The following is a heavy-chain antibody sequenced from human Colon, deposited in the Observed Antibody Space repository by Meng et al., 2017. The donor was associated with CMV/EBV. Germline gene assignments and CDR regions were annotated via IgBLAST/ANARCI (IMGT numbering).Heavy chain of an antibody. Sequence: SCEVSGFTISDRPMRWIRQAPGEGLAWIICVTRDSMIYSAESVRGRFTISRDNAKNSMYLQLNSLRAEDTAVYYCVSGITGRPESEYWGQGTLVTVSS. CDR3: VSGITGRPESEY. CDR1: GFTISDRP. D-gene: IGHD1-14*01. V-gene: IGHV3-11*01. CDR2: VTRDSMI. J-gene: IGHJ4*02.